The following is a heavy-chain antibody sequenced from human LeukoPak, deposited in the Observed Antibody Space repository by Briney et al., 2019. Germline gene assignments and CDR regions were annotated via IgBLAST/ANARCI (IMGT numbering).Heavy chain of an antibody. Sequence: PSETLSLTCAVYGGSFSGYYWSWIRQRPGKGLEWIGEINHSGSTNYNPSLKSRVTISVDTSKNQFSLKLSSVTAADTAVYYCARVVRRSGALDIWGQGTMVTAPS. J-gene: IGHJ3*02. V-gene: IGHV4-34*01. CDR1: GGSFSGYY. CDR2: INHSGST. CDR3: ARVVRRSGALDI. D-gene: IGHD3-3*01.